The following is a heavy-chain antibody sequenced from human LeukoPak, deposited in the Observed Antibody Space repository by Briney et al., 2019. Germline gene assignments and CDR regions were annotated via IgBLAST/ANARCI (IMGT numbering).Heavy chain of an antibody. D-gene: IGHD6-19*01. V-gene: IGHV4-4*07. J-gene: IGHJ4*02. CDR3: ARAWQWLPLDS. CDR1: GGSISSYY. Sequence: SETLSLXCSVSGGSISSYYWSWIRQPAGKELEWIGRIYTSGNTNYNPSLKSRVTMSVDTSKNQFSLKVTSVTAADTAVYYCARAWQWLPLDSWGQGTLVTVSS. CDR2: IYTSGNT.